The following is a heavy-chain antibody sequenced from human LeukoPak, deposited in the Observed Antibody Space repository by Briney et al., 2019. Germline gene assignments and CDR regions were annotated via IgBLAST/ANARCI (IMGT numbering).Heavy chain of an antibody. D-gene: IGHD6-19*01. CDR2: IYYSGST. Sequence: PSETLSLTCTVSGGSISSYYWSWIRQPPGKGLEWIGYIYYSGSTNYNPSLKSRVTISVDTSKNQFSLELSSVTAADTAVYYCARGSRQWLGNYYYYYMDVWGKGTTVTVSS. CDR1: GGSISSYY. J-gene: IGHJ6*03. V-gene: IGHV4-59*12. CDR3: ARGSRQWLGNYYYYYMDV.